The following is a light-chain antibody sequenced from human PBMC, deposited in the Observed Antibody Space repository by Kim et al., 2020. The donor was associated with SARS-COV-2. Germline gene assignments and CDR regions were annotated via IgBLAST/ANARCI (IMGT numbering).Light chain of an antibody. CDR1: LDIDDS. Sequence: SVGDTVTVTCRASLDIDDSLAWYQHKPGKAPKLLLYMATRLESGVPSRFRGSGSGKGFTLRITSLQPEDFGTYFCQQYSTMPLSFGGGTKVDIK. J-gene: IGKJ4*01. CDR2: MAT. CDR3: QQYSTMPLS. V-gene: IGKV1-NL1*01.